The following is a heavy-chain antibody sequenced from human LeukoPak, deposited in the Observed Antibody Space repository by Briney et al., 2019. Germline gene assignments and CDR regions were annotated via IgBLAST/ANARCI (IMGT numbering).Heavy chain of an antibody. V-gene: IGHV1-69*04. D-gene: IGHD6-19*01. J-gene: IGHJ3*02. CDR1: GGTFSSYA. Sequence: ASVKVSCKASGGTFSSYAISWVRQAPGQGLEWMGRIIPILGIANYAQKFQGRVTITADRSTSTAYMELSSLRSEDTAVYYCAEMKRTRKNSVAASGIGAFDIWGQGTMVTVSS. CDR2: IIPILGIA. CDR3: AEMKRTRKNSVAASGIGAFDI.